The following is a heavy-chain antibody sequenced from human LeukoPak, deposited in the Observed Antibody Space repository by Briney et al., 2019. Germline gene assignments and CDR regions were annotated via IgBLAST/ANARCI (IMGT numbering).Heavy chain of an antibody. V-gene: IGHV3-23*01. J-gene: IGHJ5*02. CDR1: GFTFSSYA. CDR3: ARDSGRDCSSTSCHRVGNWFDP. CDR2: ISGSGGST. D-gene: IGHD2-2*01. Sequence: PGGSLRLSCAASGFTFSSYAMSWVRQAPGKGLEWVSAISGSGGSTYYADSVKGRFTISRDNSKNALYLQMNSLRAEDTAVYYCARDSGRDCSSTSCHRVGNWFDPWGQGTLVTVSS.